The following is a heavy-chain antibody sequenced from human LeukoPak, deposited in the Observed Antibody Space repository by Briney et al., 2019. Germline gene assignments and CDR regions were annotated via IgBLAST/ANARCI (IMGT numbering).Heavy chain of an antibody. CDR3: ARKSIVGANWFDP. D-gene: IGHD1-26*01. J-gene: IGHJ5*02. V-gene: IGHV4-30-2*01. Sequence: SETLSLTCAVSGGSISSGGYSWSWIRQPPGKGLEWIGYIYHSGSTYYNPSLKSRVTISVDRSKNQFSLKLSSVTAADTAVCYCARKSIVGANWFDPWGQGTLVTVSS. CDR1: GGSISSGGYS. CDR2: IYHSGST.